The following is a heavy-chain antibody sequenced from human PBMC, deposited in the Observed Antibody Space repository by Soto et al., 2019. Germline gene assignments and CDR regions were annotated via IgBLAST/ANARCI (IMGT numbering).Heavy chain of an antibody. CDR3: ARGRSNPYYYYGMDV. J-gene: IGHJ6*02. V-gene: IGHV1-3*01. Sequence: ASVKVSCKASGYTFTSYAMHWVRQAPGQWLEWMGWINAGNGNTKYSQKFQGRVTITRDTSASTAYMELSSLRSEDTAVYYCARGRSNPYYYYGMDVWGQGTTVTVSS. CDR2: INAGNGNT. CDR1: GYTFTSYA. D-gene: IGHD4-4*01.